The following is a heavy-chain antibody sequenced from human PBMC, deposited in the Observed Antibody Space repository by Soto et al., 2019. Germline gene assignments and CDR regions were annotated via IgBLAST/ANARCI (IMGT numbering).Heavy chain of an antibody. J-gene: IGHJ4*02. Sequence: QLQLQESGPGLVKPSETLSLTCTVSGGSISSSGYYWGWIRQPPGKGLEWIGRINYGGSTYYNPSLKSRVTISVDTSKNQFSLKLSSVTAADTAVYYCARLPHHGDPKAGFWGQGTLVTVSS. CDR2: INYGGST. D-gene: IGHD4-17*01. CDR1: GGSISSSGYY. V-gene: IGHV4-39*01. CDR3: ARLPHHGDPKAGF.